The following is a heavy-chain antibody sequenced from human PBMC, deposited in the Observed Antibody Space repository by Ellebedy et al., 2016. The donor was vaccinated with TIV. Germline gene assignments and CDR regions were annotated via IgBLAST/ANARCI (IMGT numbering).Heavy chain of an antibody. V-gene: IGHV4-59*01. CDR1: GGSISSYY. CDR3: ARRRVYSSSRDFDY. CDR2: IYYSGST. D-gene: IGHD6-13*01. J-gene: IGHJ4*02. Sequence: SETLSLXXTISGGSISSYYWSWIRQPPGKGLEWIGYIYYSGSTNYNPSLKSRVTISVDTSKNQFSLKLSSVTAADTAVYYCARRRVYSSSRDFDYWGQGTLVTVSS.